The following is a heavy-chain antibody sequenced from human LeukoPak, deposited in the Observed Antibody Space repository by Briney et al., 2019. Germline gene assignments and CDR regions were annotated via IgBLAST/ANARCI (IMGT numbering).Heavy chain of an antibody. D-gene: IGHD2-21*02. Sequence: GRSLRLSCAASGFTFFNYGIHWVRQAPGKGLEWAALISYDGINKYYADSVKGRFTISRDNSKNTLFLQMNSLRAEDTAVYYCAKDLAYCGGDCYLGYFDYWGQGTLVTVSS. CDR3: AKDLAYCGGDCYLGYFDY. CDR2: ISYDGINK. CDR1: GFTFFNYG. V-gene: IGHV3-30*18. J-gene: IGHJ4*02.